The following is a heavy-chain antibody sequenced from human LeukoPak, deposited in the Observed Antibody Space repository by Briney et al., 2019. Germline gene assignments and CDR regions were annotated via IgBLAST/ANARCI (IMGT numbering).Heavy chain of an antibody. CDR2: IYPGDSDT. CDR3: ARTAVAGTGGWYFDL. CDR1: GYSFTSYW. D-gene: IGHD6-19*01. V-gene: IGHV5-51*01. Sequence: GESLNISCKGSGYSFTSYWIGWVRQMPGKGLEWMGIIYPGDSDTRYSPSFQGQVTISADKSISTAYLQWSSLKASDTAMYYCARTAVAGTGGWYFDLWGRGTLVTVSS. J-gene: IGHJ2*01.